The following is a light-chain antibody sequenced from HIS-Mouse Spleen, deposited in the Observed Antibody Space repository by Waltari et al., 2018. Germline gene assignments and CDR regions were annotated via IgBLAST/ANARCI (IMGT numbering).Light chain of an antibody. Sequence: NFMLTQPHSVSESPGKTVTISCTRSSGSIASNYVQWYQQRPGSAPTTVIYEDNQRPSVGPDRFSGAIDSSSNSASLTISGLKTEDEADYYCQSYDSSNLVFGGGTKLTVL. V-gene: IGLV6-57*04. CDR1: SGSIASNY. CDR3: QSYDSSNLV. J-gene: IGLJ3*02. CDR2: EDN.